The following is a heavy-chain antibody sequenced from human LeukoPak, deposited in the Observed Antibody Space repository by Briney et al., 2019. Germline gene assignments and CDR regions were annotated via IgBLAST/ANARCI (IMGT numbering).Heavy chain of an antibody. V-gene: IGHV4-34*01. J-gene: IGHJ4*02. CDR3: ARGGPTYSSSWYGEFDY. Sequence: SETLSLTCAVYGGSFSGYYWSWIRQPPGKGLEWIGEINHSGSTNYNPSLKSRVTISVDTSKNQFSLKLSSVTAADTAVYYCARGGPTYSSSWYGEFDYWGQGTLVTVSS. CDR1: GGSFSGYY. D-gene: IGHD6-13*01. CDR2: INHSGST.